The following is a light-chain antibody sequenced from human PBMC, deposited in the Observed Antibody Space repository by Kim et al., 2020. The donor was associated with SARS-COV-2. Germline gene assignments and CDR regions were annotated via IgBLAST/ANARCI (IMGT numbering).Light chain of an antibody. Sequence: SVTIACTGTSSDVDGYNFVSWHQQHPGKAPKLIIYDVNKRPSGVPNRFSGSKSGNTDSLTVSGLQAEDEADYYCSSYAGTNNFYVFGTGTKVTVL. CDR3: SSYAGTNNFYV. CDR2: DVN. V-gene: IGLV2-8*01. CDR1: SSDVDGYNF. J-gene: IGLJ1*01.